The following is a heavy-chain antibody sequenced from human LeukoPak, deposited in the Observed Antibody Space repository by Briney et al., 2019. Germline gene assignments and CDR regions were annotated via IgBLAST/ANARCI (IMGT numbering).Heavy chain of an antibody. CDR3: AKDTRRIVGATNWYFDL. Sequence: GGSLRLSCAASGFTFRSYWMHWVRQAPGKGLVCVSRISTDGSSTTYADSVKGRFTISRDNAKNTLYLQMNSLRAEDTAVYYCAKDTRRIVGATNWYFDLWGRGTLVTVSS. CDR2: ISTDGSST. D-gene: IGHD1-26*01. CDR1: GFTFRSYW. J-gene: IGHJ2*01. V-gene: IGHV3-74*01.